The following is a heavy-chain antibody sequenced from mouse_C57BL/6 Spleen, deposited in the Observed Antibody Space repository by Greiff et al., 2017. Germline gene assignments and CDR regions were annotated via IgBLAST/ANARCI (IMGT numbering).Heavy chain of an antibody. D-gene: IGHD1-1*01. CDR1: GYTFTSYT. V-gene: IGHV1-4*01. CDR3: ARQVTTVVADAMDY. Sequence: QVQLKQSGAELARPGASVKMSCKASGYTFTSYTMHWVKQRPGQGLEWIGYINPSSGYTKYNQKFKDKATLTADKSSSTAYMQLSSLTSEDSAVYYCARQVTTVVADAMDYWGQGTSVTVSS. J-gene: IGHJ4*01. CDR2: INPSSGYT.